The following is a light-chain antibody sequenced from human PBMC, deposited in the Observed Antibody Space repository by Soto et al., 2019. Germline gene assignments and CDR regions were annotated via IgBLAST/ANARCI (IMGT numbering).Light chain of an antibody. V-gene: IGLV1-40*01. CDR1: SSNIGAGYD. J-gene: IGLJ2*01. CDR3: QSYDSSLSGSV. CDR2: GNS. Sequence: QSVLTQPPSVSGAPGQRVTISCTGSSSNIGAGYDVHWYQHLPGTAPKLLIYGNSKRPSGVPDRFSGSQSGTSASLAITGLQAEDEAEYYCQSYDSSLSGSVFGGGTKVTVL.